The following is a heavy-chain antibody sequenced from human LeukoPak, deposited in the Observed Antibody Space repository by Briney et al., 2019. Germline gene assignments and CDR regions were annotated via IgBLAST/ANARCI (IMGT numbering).Heavy chain of an antibody. J-gene: IGHJ5*02. CDR1: GGSISSYY. Sequence: SETLSLTCTVSGGSISSYYWSWIRQPPGKGLEWIGYIYYSGTTNYNPSLKSRVTISVDTSKNQFSLKLSSVTAADTAVYYCASRGSGSFNWFDPWGQGTLVTVSS. D-gene: IGHD3-10*01. CDR2: IYYSGTT. CDR3: ASRGSGSFNWFDP. V-gene: IGHV4-59*01.